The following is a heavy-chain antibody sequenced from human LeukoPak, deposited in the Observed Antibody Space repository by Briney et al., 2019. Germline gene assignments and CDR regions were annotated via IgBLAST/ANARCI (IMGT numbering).Heavy chain of an antibody. D-gene: IGHD3-22*01. CDR1: GYTFTSYY. J-gene: IGHJ4*02. V-gene: IGHV1-46*01. CDR3: ARGHYYYDSSGYYYFDY. CDR2: IYPSGGST. Sequence: GASVKVSCKASGYTFTSYYMHWVRQAPGQGPEWMGIIYPSGGSTSYAQKFQGRVTMTRDTSTSTAYMELSSLRSEDTAVYYCARGHYYYDSSGYYYFDYWGQGTLVTVSS.